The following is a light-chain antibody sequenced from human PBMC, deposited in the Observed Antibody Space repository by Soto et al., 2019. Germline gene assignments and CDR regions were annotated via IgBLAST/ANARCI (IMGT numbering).Light chain of an antibody. CDR3: QQYNSYWT. J-gene: IGKJ1*01. CDR2: DAS. CDR1: QSISSW. V-gene: IGKV1-5*01. Sequence: DIQMTQSPSSLSASVGDRVTITCRASQSISSWLAWYQQKPGKAPKLLIYDASILESGVPSRFSGSGSGTEFTLTISSLQPDDFATYYCQQYNSYWTFGQGTKVDIK.